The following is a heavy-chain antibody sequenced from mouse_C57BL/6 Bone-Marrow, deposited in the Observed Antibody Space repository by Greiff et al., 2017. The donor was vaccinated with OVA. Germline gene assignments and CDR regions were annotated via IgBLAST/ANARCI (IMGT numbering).Heavy chain of an antibody. CDR2: IYPGSGST. Sequence: QVQLKQSGAELVKPGASVKMSCKASGYTFTSYWITWVKQRPGQGLEWIGDIYPGSGSTTYNEKFKSKATLTVDTSSSTAYMQLSSLTSEDSAVYYCARWDYYGRDYWGQGTTLTVSS. CDR1: GYTFTSYW. J-gene: IGHJ2*01. CDR3: ARWDYYGRDY. V-gene: IGHV1-55*01. D-gene: IGHD1-1*01.